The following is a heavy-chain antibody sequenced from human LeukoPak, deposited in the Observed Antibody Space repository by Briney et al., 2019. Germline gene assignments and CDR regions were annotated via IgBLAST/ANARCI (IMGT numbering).Heavy chain of an antibody. CDR3: ARGVPPDY. V-gene: IGHV3-33*07. D-gene: IGHD2-8*01. CDR1: QFTFSNDG. J-gene: IGHJ4*02. CDR2: IWYDGSNK. Sequence: PGGSLRLSCAASQFTFSNDGMYWVRQAPGKGLEWVSVIWYDGSNKCYADSVKGRFTISRDNSKNTLYLQMNSLRAEDTAVYYCARGVPPDYWGRGTLVTVSS.